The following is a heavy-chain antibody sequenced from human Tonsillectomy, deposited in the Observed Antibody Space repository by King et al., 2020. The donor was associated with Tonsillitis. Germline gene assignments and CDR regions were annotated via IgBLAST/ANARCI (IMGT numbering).Heavy chain of an antibody. V-gene: IGHV3-33*08. D-gene: IGHD1-26*01. J-gene: IGHJ4*02. CDR1: GFTFSRYG. CDR2: IGYDGSNK. CDR3: ARGSRSGSYFDY. Sequence: VQLVESGGGVVQPGRSLRLSCAASGFTFSRYGMHWVRQAPGKGLEWGAVIGYDGSNKSYADSVKGRFTISRDNSKNTLYLQMNSLRAEDTAVYYCARGSRSGSYFDYWGQGTLVTVSS.